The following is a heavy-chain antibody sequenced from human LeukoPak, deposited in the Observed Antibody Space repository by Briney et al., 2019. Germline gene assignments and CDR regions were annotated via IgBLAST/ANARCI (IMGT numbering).Heavy chain of an antibody. V-gene: IGHV3-53*01. J-gene: IGHJ6*03. Sequence: GGSLRLSCAASGFTVSSNYMSCVRQAPGKGLEWVSVIYSGGSTYYADSVKGRFTISRDNSKNTLYLQMNSLRAEDTAVYYCARIIHYYYYMDVWGKGTTVTVSS. CDR3: ARIIHYYYYMDV. CDR2: IYSGGST. CDR1: GFTVSSNY.